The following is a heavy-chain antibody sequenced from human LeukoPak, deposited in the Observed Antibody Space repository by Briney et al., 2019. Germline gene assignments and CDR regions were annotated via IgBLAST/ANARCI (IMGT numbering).Heavy chain of an antibody. J-gene: IGHJ4*02. Sequence: GSSVKVSCKASGGTFSSYAISWVRQAPGQGLGWMGGIIPIFGTANYAQKFQGRVTITADESASTAYMELSSLRSEDTAVYYCARAASGIAVAGPSSYYFDYWGQGTLVTVSS. CDR3: ARAASGIAVAGPSSYYFDY. CDR2: IIPIFGTA. V-gene: IGHV1-69*01. CDR1: GGTFSSYA. D-gene: IGHD6-19*01.